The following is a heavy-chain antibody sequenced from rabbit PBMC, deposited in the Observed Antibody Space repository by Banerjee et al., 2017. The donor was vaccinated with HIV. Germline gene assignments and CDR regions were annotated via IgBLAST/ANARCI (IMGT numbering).Heavy chain of an antibody. CDR3: ARHLAGSSDQYHFNL. J-gene: IGHJ4*01. V-gene: IGHV1S40*01. D-gene: IGHD8-1*01. CDR2: IYGGSSGRT. CDR1: GFSLSSSYY. Sequence: QSLEESGGDLVKPGASLTLTCTASGFSLSSSYYVCWVRQAPGKGLEWIACIYGGSSGRTYYASWAKGRFTISKTSSTTVTLQMTSLTAADTATYFCARHLAGSSDQYHFNLWGPGTLVTVS.